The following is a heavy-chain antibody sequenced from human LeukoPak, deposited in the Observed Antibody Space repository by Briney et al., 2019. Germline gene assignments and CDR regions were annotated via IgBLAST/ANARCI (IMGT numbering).Heavy chain of an antibody. Sequence: GESLKISCKGSGYSFTNYWIGWVRQMPGKGLEWMGMLYPGDSASRFSPSFQGRVTMSVDRSINIAYLQWSSLRASDTAMYYCATSREVAGSHAFDIWGQGTVVTVSS. CDR2: LYPGDSAS. D-gene: IGHD6-19*01. J-gene: IGHJ3*02. CDR3: ATSREVAGSHAFDI. CDR1: GYSFTNYW. V-gene: IGHV5-51*01.